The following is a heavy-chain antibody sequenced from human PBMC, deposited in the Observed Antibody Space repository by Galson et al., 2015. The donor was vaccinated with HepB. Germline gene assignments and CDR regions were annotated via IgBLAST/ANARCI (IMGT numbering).Heavy chain of an antibody. D-gene: IGHD3-22*01. V-gene: IGHV3-30*18. CDR3: AKDLPSRLGVVINCMDV. CDR2: ISYDGSNK. Sequence: SLRLSCAASGFTFSSYGMHWVRQAPGKGLEWVAVISYDGSNKYYADSVKGRFTISRDNSKNTLYLQMNSLRAEDTAVYYCAKDLPSRLGVVINCMDVWGKGTTVTVSS. J-gene: IGHJ6*03. CDR1: GFTFSSYG.